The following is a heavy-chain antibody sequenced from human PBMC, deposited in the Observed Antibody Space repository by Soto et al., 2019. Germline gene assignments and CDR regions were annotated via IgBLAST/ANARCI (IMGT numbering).Heavy chain of an antibody. Sequence: EVQLVESGGGLVQPGGSLRLSCAASGFTFSSYWMHWVRQAPGKGLVWVSRINSDGSSTSYADSVKGRFTISRDNAKNTLYLQMNSLRAEDTAVYYCARALVVPAAIRYYYYGMDVWGQGTTVTVSS. CDR3: ARALVVPAAIRYYYYGMDV. J-gene: IGHJ6*02. V-gene: IGHV3-74*01. CDR2: INSDGSST. CDR1: GFTFSSYW. D-gene: IGHD2-2*02.